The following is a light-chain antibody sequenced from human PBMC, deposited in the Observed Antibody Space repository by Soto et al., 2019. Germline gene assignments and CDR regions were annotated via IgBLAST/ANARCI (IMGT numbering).Light chain of an antibody. V-gene: IGKV3-11*01. CDR1: QSVSSY. J-gene: IGKJ3*01. CDR2: DAS. CDR3: QQRSNGPFT. Sequence: EIVLTQSPATLSLSPGERATLSCRASQSVSSYLAWYQQKPGQAPRLLIYDASNRATGIPARFSGSGSGTDFTLTISSLEPEDFAVYYCQQRSNGPFTFXPGTKVDIK.